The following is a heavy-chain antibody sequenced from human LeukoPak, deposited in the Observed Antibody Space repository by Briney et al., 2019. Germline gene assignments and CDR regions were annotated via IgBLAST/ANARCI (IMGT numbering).Heavy chain of an antibody. CDR2: SSLANGNT. J-gene: IGHJ4*02. CDR3: TTGEAGFSRYEY. V-gene: IGHV1-18*01. CDR1: GNTLHTPA. D-gene: IGHD6-19*01. Sequence: ASVKVSCKISGNTLHTPAITWVRQAPGEGLEWMGWSSLANGNTNYAQKLQGRVTMTIDKSTTTAYMELRSLRSDDTATYYCTTGEAGFSRYEYWGQGTVVAVSS.